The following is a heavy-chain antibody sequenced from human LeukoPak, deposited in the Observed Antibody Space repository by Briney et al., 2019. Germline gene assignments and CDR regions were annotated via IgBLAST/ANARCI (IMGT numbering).Heavy chain of an antibody. CDR1: GGSISSGDYY. V-gene: IGHV4-30-4*08. CDR2: IYYSGST. CDR3: ARRPTYYDFWSGYQGAAFDI. D-gene: IGHD3-3*01. J-gene: IGHJ3*02. Sequence: SETLSLTCTVSGGSISSGDYYWSWIRQPPGKGLEWIGYIYYSGSTYYNPSLKSRVTISVDTSKNQFSLKLSSVTAAGTAVYYCARRPTYYDFWSGYQGAAFDIWGQGTMVTVSS.